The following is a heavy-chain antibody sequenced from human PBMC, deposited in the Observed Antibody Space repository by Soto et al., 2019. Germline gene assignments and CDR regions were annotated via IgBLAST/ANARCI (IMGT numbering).Heavy chain of an antibody. V-gene: IGHV4-30-4*01. CDR3: ASRSGYSGYDFSSSWFDP. D-gene: IGHD5-12*01. Sequence: QVQLQESGPGLVKPSQTLSLTCTVSGGSISSGDYYWSWIRQPPGKGLEWIEYIYYSGSTYYNPSLKSRVTISVDTSKNQFSLKLSSVTAADTAVYYCASRSGYSGYDFSSSWFDPWGQGTLVTVSS. J-gene: IGHJ5*02. CDR2: IYYSGST. CDR1: GGSISSGDYY.